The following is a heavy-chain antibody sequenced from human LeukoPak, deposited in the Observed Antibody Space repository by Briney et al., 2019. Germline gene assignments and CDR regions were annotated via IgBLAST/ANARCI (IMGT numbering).Heavy chain of an antibody. D-gene: IGHD2-15*01. CDR1: GDSVSSNSAA. Sequence: SQTLSLTCAISGDSVSSNSAAWNWIRQSPSRGLEWLGRTYSRSKWYNDYAVSVKSRITINPDTSKNQFSLQLNSVPPEDTAVYYCARAPFILRLDWFDPWGQGTLVTVSS. V-gene: IGHV6-1*01. CDR2: TYSRSKWYN. J-gene: IGHJ5*02. CDR3: ARAPFILRLDWFDP.